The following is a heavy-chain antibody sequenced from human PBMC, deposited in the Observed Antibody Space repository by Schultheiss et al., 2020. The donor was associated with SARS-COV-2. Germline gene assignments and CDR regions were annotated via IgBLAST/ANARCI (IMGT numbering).Heavy chain of an antibody. V-gene: IGHV2-5*02. CDR1: GFSLNTIGVG. CDR3: AHEGRYPAVNDAFDI. D-gene: IGHD3-16*02. J-gene: IGHJ3*02. Sequence: SGPTLVKPTQTLTLTCTFSGFSLNTIGVGVAWFRQPPGKAPEWLTVIYWDDDKRYSPSLKSRLTITKDTSKNQVVLTMTNMDPVDTATYYCAHEGRYPAVNDAFDIWGQGTMVTVSS. CDR2: IYWDDDK.